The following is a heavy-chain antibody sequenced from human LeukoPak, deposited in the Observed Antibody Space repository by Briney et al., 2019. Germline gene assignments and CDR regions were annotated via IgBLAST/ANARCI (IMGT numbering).Heavy chain of an antibody. Sequence: SETLSLTCTVSGGSISSYYWSWIRQPPGKGLEWIGYIYYSGSTNYNPSLKSRVTISVDTSKNQFSLKLSFVTAADTAVYYCARARDGYNLRSFDYWGQGTLVTVSS. CDR3: ARARDGYNLRSFDY. J-gene: IGHJ4*02. D-gene: IGHD5-24*01. CDR1: GGSISSYY. CDR2: IYYSGST. V-gene: IGHV4-59*01.